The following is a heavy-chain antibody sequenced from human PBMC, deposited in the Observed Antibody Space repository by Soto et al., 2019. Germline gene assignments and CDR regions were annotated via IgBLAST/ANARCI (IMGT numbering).Heavy chain of an antibody. CDR1: GGSFSNYA. CDR2: IVPFVGIT. J-gene: IGHJ4*02. CDR3: AREMGATNDY. Sequence: QVQLVQSGAEVXXXXXXXKVSCKASGGSFSNYALNWVRQAPGQGLEWMGRIVPFVGITKYAQKFQGRVTITADNSTSTAYMELSSLRSEDTAVYYCAREMGATNDYWGQGTLVTVSS. D-gene: IGHD1-26*01. V-gene: IGHV1-69*04.